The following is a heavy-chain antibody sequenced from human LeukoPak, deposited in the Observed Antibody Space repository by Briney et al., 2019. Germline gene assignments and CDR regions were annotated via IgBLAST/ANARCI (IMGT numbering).Heavy chain of an antibody. Sequence: SETLSLTCAVYGGSFSGYYWSWIRQPPGKGLEWIGEINHSGSTNYNPSLKSRVTISVDTSKNQFSLKLSSVTAADTAVYYCARNRYYYGSGNYGVPNWFDPWGQGTLVTVSS. CDR2: INHSGST. V-gene: IGHV4-34*01. CDR3: ARNRYYYGSGNYGVPNWFDP. D-gene: IGHD3-10*01. J-gene: IGHJ5*02. CDR1: GGSFSGYY.